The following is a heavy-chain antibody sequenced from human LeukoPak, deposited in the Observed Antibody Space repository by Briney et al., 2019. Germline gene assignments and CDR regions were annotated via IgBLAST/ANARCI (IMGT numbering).Heavy chain of an antibody. D-gene: IGHD2-21*01. CDR3: AKHEGYSAFDY. CDR2: ISGSGGST. Sequence: GRSLRLSCAASGFTFSSYALSWVRQAPGKGLAWVSAISGSGGSTYYADSVKGRFTISRDNSKNTLSLQMNSLRAEDTAIYYCAKHEGYSAFDYWGQGTLVTVSS. J-gene: IGHJ4*02. CDR1: GFTFSSYA. V-gene: IGHV3-23*01.